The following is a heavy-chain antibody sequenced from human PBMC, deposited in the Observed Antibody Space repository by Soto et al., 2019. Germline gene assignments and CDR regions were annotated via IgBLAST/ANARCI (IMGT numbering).Heavy chain of an antibody. Sequence: PGGSVRLSCAASGFSFSGSAMHWVRQASGKGLEWVGRIRSKANSYATAYAASVKGRFTISRDDSKNTAYLQMNSLKTEDTAVYFCTSDTARVYYGMDVWGQGTTVTVSS. J-gene: IGHJ6*02. CDR1: GFSFSGSA. CDR2: IRSKANSYAT. CDR3: TSDTARVYYGMDV. D-gene: IGHD5-18*01. V-gene: IGHV3-73*01.